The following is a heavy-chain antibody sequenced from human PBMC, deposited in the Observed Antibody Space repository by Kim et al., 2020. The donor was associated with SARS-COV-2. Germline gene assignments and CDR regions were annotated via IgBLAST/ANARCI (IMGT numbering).Heavy chain of an antibody. V-gene: IGHV4-39*01. J-gene: IGHJ6*03. D-gene: IGHD6-19*01. CDR2: AYYIGNT. Sequence: SETLSLTCTVSGGSLSSSSYYWGWIRQPPGKGREWIGTAYYIGNTYYNPSLKRRVTISVDTSKNQFSLKLGSVTAADTAVYYWACHERYSSVWYVAFYDYYMDVWGKGTTVTVSS. CDR1: GGSLSSSSYY. CDR3: ACHERYSSVWYVAFYDYYMDV.